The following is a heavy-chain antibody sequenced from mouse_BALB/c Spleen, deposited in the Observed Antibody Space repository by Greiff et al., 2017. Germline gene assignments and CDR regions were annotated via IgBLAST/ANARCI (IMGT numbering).Heavy chain of an antibody. J-gene: IGHJ3*01. CDR1: GYTFTSYY. CDR3: TRGSDQFAY. Sequence: QVQLQQSGAELVKPGASVKLSCKASGYTFTSYYMYWVKQRPGQGLEWIGEINPSNGGTNFNEKFKSKATLTVDKSSSTAYMQLSSLTSEDSAVYYCTRGSDQFAYWGQGTLVTVSA. V-gene: IGHV1S81*02. CDR2: INPSNGGT.